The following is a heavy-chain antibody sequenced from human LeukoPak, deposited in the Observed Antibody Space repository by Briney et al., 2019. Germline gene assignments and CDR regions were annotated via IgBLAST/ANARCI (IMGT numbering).Heavy chain of an antibody. J-gene: IGHJ6*02. Sequence: SETLSLTCTVSGGSISSYYWSWIRQPPGKGLEWIGYIYDSGSTNYNPSLKSRVTISVDTSKKQFSLKLSSVTEARTAVYYSARGGSVYDSFYYYGMDVWGQGTTVTVSS. CDR3: ARGGSVYDSFYYYGMDV. V-gene: IGHV4-59*01. D-gene: IGHD5/OR15-5a*01. CDR1: GGSISSYY. CDR2: IYDSGST.